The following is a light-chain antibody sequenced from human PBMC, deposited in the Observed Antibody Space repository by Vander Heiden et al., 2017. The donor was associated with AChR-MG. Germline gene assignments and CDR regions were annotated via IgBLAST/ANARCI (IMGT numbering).Light chain of an antibody. J-gene: IGKJ1*01. CDR3: QQDNNWPT. V-gene: IGKV3-15*01. Sequence: EIVMTQSPATLSVSPGERATLSCRASQSVSSNLAWYQQKPGQAPRLLIYGASTRATGIPVRFSGSGSGTEFTLTISSLQSEDFVVYYCQQDNNWPTFGQGTKVEI. CDR1: QSVSSN. CDR2: GAS.